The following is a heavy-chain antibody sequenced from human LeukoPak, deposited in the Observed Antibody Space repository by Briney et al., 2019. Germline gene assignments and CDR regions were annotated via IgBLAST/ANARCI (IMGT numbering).Heavy chain of an antibody. Sequence: SETLSLTCTVSGGSISSYYWSWIRQPPGKGLEWIGYIYYSGSTNYNPSLKSRVTISVDTSKNQFSLKLSSVTAADTAVYYCAAGVKTTVTTNWFDPWGQGTLVTVSS. CDR1: GGSISSYY. CDR3: AAGVKTTVTTNWFDP. J-gene: IGHJ5*02. CDR2: IYYSGST. D-gene: IGHD4-17*01. V-gene: IGHV4-59*01.